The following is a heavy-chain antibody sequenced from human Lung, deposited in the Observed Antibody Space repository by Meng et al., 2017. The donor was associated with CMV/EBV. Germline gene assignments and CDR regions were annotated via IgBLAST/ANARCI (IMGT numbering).Heavy chain of an antibody. J-gene: IGHJ6*02. Sequence: SXTLSLXCTVSGGPITNEYWNWIRQPPGKGLEWIGYIHYSGSPDYNPSLKSRVTISVDMSKKQFSLNLRSVTAADTAVYYCARMDRDFWSGYYPGGMDVWGQGNXV. V-gene: IGHV4-59*01. D-gene: IGHD3-3*01. CDR3: ARMDRDFWSGYYPGGMDV. CDR1: GGPITNEY. CDR2: IHYSGSP.